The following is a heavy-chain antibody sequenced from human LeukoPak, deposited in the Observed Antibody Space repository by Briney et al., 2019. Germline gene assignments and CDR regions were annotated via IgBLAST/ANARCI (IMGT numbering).Heavy chain of an antibody. V-gene: IGHV3-7*01. CDR3: ARALSHCLDY. CDR1: GLTFSIYW. D-gene: IGHD3-16*01. J-gene: IGHJ4*02. Sequence: PGGSLRLSCAASGLTFSIYWMTWVRQAPGKGLEWVANIRQDGSEKYYVDSVKGRFSISRDNAKKSLYLQMNSLRAEDTAVYYCARALSHCLDYWGQGTLVTVSS. CDR2: IRQDGSEK.